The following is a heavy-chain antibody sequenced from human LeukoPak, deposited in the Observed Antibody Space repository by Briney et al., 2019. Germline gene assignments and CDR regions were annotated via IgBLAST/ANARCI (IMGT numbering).Heavy chain of an antibody. Sequence: ASVKVSCKASGYTFTGYYIHWVRQAPGQGLEWMGWINPNSGGTNYAQKFQGRVTMTRDTSISTAYMELSRLRSDDTAVYYCARFLIGGGSPHYFDYWGQGTLVTVSS. D-gene: IGHD2-15*01. CDR1: GYTFTGYY. CDR2: INPNSGGT. V-gene: IGHV1-2*02. CDR3: ARFLIGGGSPHYFDY. J-gene: IGHJ4*02.